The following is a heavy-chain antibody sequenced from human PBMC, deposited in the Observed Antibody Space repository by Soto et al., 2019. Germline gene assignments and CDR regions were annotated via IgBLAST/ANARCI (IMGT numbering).Heavy chain of an antibody. CDR2: IYYSGST. J-gene: IGHJ4*02. V-gene: IGHV3-48*01. CDR1: GFTFSSYS. D-gene: IGHD6-19*01. Sequence: PGGSLRLSCAASGFTFSSYSMNWVRQAPGKGLEWIGSIYYSGSTYYNPSLKSRVTITRDTSASTAYMELSSLRSEDTAVYYCARAVAVPADFDYWGQG. CDR3: ARAVAVPADFDY.